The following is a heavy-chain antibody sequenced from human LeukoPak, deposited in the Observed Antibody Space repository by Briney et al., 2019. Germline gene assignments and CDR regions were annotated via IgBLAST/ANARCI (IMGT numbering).Heavy chain of an antibody. Sequence: PGGSLRLSCLVSGFTFSNYPMHWVRQAPGKGLEWVAVISSDGSNKYYADSVKGRFTISRDNSKNTMFLQMDSLRGEDTAMYYCASGGYIDYWGQGTLVTVS. CDR1: GFTFSNYP. CDR3: ASGGYIDY. D-gene: IGHD2-15*01. CDR2: ISSDGSNK. J-gene: IGHJ4*02. V-gene: IGHV3-30*04.